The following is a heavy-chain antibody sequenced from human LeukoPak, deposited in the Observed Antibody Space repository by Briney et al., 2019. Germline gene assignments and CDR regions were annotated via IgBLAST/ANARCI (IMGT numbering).Heavy chain of an antibody. Sequence: PSETLSLTCTVSGSSISSYYWSWIRQPPGKGLEWIGYIYYSGSTNYNPSLKSRVTISVDTSKNQFSLKLSSVTAADTAVYYCARGVFGEYPFDYWGQGTLVTVSS. CDR3: ARGVFGEYPFDY. CDR1: GSSISSYY. V-gene: IGHV4-59*01. D-gene: IGHD3-10*02. CDR2: IYYSGST. J-gene: IGHJ4*02.